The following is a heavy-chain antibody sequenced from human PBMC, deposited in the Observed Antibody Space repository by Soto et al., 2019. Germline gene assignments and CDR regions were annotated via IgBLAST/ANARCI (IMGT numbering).Heavy chain of an antibody. CDR1: GYTFTSYG. Sequence: GASVKVSCKASGYTFTSYGISWVRQAPGQGLEWMGWISAYNGNTKYAQKLQGRVTMTTDTSTSTAYMELRSLRSDDTAVDYCVRDQGGYYDSSGTSNVDYWGQGTLVTVSS. CDR2: ISAYNGNT. D-gene: IGHD3-22*01. J-gene: IGHJ4*02. V-gene: IGHV1-18*01. CDR3: VRDQGGYYDSSGTSNVDY.